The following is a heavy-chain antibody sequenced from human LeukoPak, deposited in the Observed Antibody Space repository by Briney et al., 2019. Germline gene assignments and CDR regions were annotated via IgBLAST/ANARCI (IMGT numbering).Heavy chain of an antibody. CDR1: GGSFSGYY. V-gene: IGHV4-34*01. CDR2: VNHSGNT. CDR3: ARRRGYYDSGSYYGLDIDY. Sequence: SETLSLTCAVYGGSFSGYYWSWIRQPPGKGLEWIGEVNHSGNTNYNPSLKSRVTISVDTSKHQFSLKLSSVTAADPAMYYCARRRGYYDSGSYYGLDIDYWGQGTLSPSPQ. J-gene: IGHJ4*02. D-gene: IGHD3-10*01.